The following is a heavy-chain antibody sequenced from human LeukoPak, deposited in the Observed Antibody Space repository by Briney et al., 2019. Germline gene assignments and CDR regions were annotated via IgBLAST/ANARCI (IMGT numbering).Heavy chain of an antibody. Sequence: PSETLSLTCTVSGDSISNSNYYWSWIRQPAGKGLEWIGRRSTSGSTSYNPSLKSRVTISVDTSKSQFSLNLNSVTAADTAVYYCARHQYPLSALDHWGQGTLVTVSS. CDR2: RSTSGST. CDR1: GDSISNSNYY. V-gene: IGHV4-61*02. CDR3: ARHQYPLSALDH. D-gene: IGHD2-2*01. J-gene: IGHJ4*02.